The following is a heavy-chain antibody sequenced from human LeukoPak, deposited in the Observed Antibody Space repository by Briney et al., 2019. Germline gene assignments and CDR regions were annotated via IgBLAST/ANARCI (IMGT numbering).Heavy chain of an antibody. Sequence: PSETLSLTCTVSGVSISSSNSYWGWIRQPPGKGLEWIGSIYYSGSTYYNPSLKSRVTISVDTSKNQFSLKVSSVTAADTAVYYCARMPQVVPVSYYFDYWGQGTLVTVSS. V-gene: IGHV4-39*07. CDR2: IYYSGST. CDR3: ARMPQVVPVSYYFDY. CDR1: GVSISSSNSY. J-gene: IGHJ4*02. D-gene: IGHD2-2*01.